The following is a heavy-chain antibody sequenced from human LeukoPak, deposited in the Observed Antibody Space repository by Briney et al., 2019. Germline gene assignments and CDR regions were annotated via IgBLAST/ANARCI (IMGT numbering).Heavy chain of an antibody. Sequence: GGSLRLSCAASGFTLSSYSMNWVRQAPGKGLEWVSSISSSSSYIYYADSVKGRFTISRDNSKNTLYLQMNSLRAEDTAVYYCARDLLLWFGELLAWGQGTLVTVSS. CDR1: GFTLSSYS. CDR3: ARDLLLWFGELLA. J-gene: IGHJ5*02. D-gene: IGHD3-10*01. V-gene: IGHV3-21*01. CDR2: ISSSSSYI.